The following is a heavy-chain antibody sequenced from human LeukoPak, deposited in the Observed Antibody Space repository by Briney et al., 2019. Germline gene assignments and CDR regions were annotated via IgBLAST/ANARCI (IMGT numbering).Heavy chain of an antibody. Sequence: GGSLRLSCAASGFTFSSYGMHWVRQAPGKGLEWVAVIWYDGSNKYYADSVKGRFTISRDNSKNTLYLQMNSLRAEDTAVCYCAKDHESSWTGFDYWGQGTLVTVSS. J-gene: IGHJ4*02. CDR3: AKDHESSWTGFDY. V-gene: IGHV3-33*06. CDR1: GFTFSSYG. CDR2: IWYDGSNK. D-gene: IGHD6-13*01.